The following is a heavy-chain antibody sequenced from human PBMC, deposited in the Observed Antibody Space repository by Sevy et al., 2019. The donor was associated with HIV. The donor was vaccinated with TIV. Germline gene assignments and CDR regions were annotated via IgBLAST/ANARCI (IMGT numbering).Heavy chain of an antibody. Sequence: GGSLRLSCAASGFRLGTSWMSWVRQAPGKGLEWVANINKDGSQKYYVDSVKGRFTISRDNAKDSLFLQMSGLTIDEPAIYYWATDPGVALGGGWYSGGMDIWGHGTNVTVSS. CDR2: INKDGSQK. V-gene: IGHV3-7*01. J-gene: IGHJ6*02. CDR1: GFRLGTSW. CDR3: ATDPGVALGGGWYSGGMDI. D-gene: IGHD2-21*01.